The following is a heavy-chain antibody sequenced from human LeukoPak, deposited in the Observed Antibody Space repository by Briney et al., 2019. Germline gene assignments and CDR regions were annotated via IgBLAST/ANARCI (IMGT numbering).Heavy chain of an antibody. V-gene: IGHV4-59*01. CDR2: IYYSGST. Sequence: SETLSLTCTVSGGSISSYYWSWIRQPPGKGLEWIGYIYYSGSTNYNPSLKSRVTISVDTSKNQFSLKLSSVTAADTAVYYCARTPGWNYYYGMDVWGPGTTVTVSS. D-gene: IGHD6-19*01. CDR3: ARTPGWNYYYGMDV. CDR1: GGSISSYY. J-gene: IGHJ6*02.